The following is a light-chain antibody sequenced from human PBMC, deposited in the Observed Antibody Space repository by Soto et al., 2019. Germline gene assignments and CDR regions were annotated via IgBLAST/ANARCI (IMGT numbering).Light chain of an antibody. Sequence: DIQLTQSPSFLSASVGDTVTITCRASQALSNYLAWYQQKPGKAPDLLIYSASTLQGGVPSRFSGSGSETEFSLTIRALQPEDFATYYCQQLSRYPLTFGGGTKV. J-gene: IGKJ4*01. CDR3: QQLSRYPLT. CDR1: QALSNY. V-gene: IGKV1-9*01. CDR2: SAS.